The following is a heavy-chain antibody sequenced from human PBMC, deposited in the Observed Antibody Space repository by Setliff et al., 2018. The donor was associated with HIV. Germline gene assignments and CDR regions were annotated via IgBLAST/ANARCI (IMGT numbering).Heavy chain of an antibody. CDR2: INPNSGGT. D-gene: IGHD3-10*01. CDR1: GGTFSSYA. V-gene: IGHV1-2*06. J-gene: IGHJ3*02. CDR3: ARAEFLGPESDFDI. Sequence: GASVKVSCKASGGTFSSYAISWVRQAPGQELGWMGRINPNSGGTNYAQKFQGRVTMTRDTSISTAYTELSSLTYDDTAIYYCARAEFLGPESDFDIWGQGTMVTVSS.